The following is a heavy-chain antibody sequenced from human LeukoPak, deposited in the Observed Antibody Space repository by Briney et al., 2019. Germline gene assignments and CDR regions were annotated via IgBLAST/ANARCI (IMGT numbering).Heavy chain of an antibody. CDR1: GDSISIGSYY. CDR2: INHSGST. Sequence: PSETLSLTCTVSGDSISIGSYYWSWLRQPPGKGLEWIGEINHSGSTNYNPSLKSRVTISVDTSKNQFSLKLSSVTAADTAVYYCARGRRDGYNDYWGQGTLVTVSS. V-gene: IGHV4-39*07. J-gene: IGHJ4*02. D-gene: IGHD5-24*01. CDR3: ARGRRDGYNDY.